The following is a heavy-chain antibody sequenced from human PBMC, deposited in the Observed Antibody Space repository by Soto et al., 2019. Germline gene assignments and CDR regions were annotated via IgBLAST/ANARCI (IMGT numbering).Heavy chain of an antibody. CDR3: AKVVGATYDAFDI. V-gene: IGHV1-69*01. Sequence: QVQLVQSGAEVKKSGASVKVACKASGYRFTGHYIHWVRQAPGQGLEWMGGIIPIFGTANYAQKFQGRVTITADESTSTAYMELSSLRSEDTAVYYCAKVVGATYDAFDIWGQGTMVTVSS. D-gene: IGHD1-26*01. CDR2: IIPIFGTA. J-gene: IGHJ3*02. CDR1: GYRFTGHY.